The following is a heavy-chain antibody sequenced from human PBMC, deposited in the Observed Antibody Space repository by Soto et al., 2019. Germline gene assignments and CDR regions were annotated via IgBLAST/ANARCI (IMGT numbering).Heavy chain of an antibody. CDR3: ASEYSGYDQFDY. D-gene: IGHD5-12*01. Sequence: GGSLRLSCAASGFTFSSYWMHWVRQAPGKGLVWVSRINSDGSSTSYADSVKGRFTISRDNAKNTLYLQMNSLRAEDTAVYYCASEYSGYDQFDYWGQGTLVTVSS. V-gene: IGHV3-74*01. CDR2: INSDGSST. J-gene: IGHJ4*02. CDR1: GFTFSSYW.